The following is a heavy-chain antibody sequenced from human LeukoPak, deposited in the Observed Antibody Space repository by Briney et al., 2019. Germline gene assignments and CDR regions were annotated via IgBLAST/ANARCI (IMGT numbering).Heavy chain of an antibody. J-gene: IGHJ5*02. D-gene: IGHD3-10*01. Sequence: PGGSLRLSCAASGFTFSSYGMSWVRQAPGKGLEWVSAISGSGGSTYYADSVKGRFTISRDNSKNTLYLQMNSLRAEDTAVYYCAKDLRGALLWFGEFPNWLDPWGQGTLVTVSS. CDR1: GFTFSSYG. CDR2: ISGSGGST. V-gene: IGHV3-23*01. CDR3: AKDLRGALLWFGEFPNWLDP.